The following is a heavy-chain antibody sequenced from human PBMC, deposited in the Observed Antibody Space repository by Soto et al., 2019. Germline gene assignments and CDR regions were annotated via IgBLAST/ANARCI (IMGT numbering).Heavy chain of an antibody. D-gene: IGHD3-9*01. CDR2: IYYSGST. Sequence: QVQLQESGPGLVKPSETLSLTCTVSGGSISSYYWSWIRQPPGKGLEWIGYIYYSGSTNYNPSLKSRVTISVDTSKNQFSLKLSSVTAADTAVYYCASTPSRDFDWLFYGMDVWGQGTTVTVSS. CDR1: GGSISSYY. CDR3: ASTPSRDFDWLFYGMDV. J-gene: IGHJ6*02. V-gene: IGHV4-59*01.